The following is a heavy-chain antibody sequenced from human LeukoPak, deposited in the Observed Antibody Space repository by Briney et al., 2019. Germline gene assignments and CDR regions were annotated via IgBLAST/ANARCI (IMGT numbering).Heavy chain of an antibody. Sequence: SETLSLTCAVYGGSFSGYYWSWIRQPPGKGLEWIGAINHSGSTNYNPSLKSRVTISVDTSKNQFSLKLSSVSAADTAVYYCARSYHYDILTGYYGSFDYEGQGTLVTVSS. J-gene: IGHJ4*02. CDR2: INHSGST. CDR1: GGSFSGYY. CDR3: ARSYHYDILTGYYGSFDY. V-gene: IGHV4-34*01. D-gene: IGHD3-9*01.